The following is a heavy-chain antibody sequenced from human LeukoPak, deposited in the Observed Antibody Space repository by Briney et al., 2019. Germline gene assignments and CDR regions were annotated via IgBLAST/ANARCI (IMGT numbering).Heavy chain of an antibody. D-gene: IGHD3-22*01. V-gene: IGHV4-4*07. CDR1: RGSITYHY. J-gene: IGHJ4*02. Sequence: TETLLLSCSVPRGSITYHYWRSSPQPAGKVEEMVGRFHSSRNTNYNPSLKSRVTVSLDTSNSQSSLKLSSVTAADTAMYYCARDYDSSGYSCFFNYWGQGTLVTVSS. CDR2: FHSSRNT. CDR3: ARDYDSSGYSCFFNY.